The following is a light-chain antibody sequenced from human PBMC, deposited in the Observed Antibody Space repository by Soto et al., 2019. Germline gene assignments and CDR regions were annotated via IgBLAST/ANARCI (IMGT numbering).Light chain of an antibody. CDR2: GAS. CDR3: QHRSNWPSVT. Sequence: EIVLTQSPATLSLSPGNRATLSCRASQSVSSSLAWYQHQPGQAPRLLIYGASNRATAIPARFSGSGSGTHFPLTISSLEPEDFAVYYCQHRSNWPSVTFGGGTKLEIK. J-gene: IGKJ4*01. V-gene: IGKV3-11*01. CDR1: QSVSSS.